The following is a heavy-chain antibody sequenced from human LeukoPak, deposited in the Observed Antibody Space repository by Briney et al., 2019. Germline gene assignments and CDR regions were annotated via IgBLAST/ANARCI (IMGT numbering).Heavy chain of an antibody. CDR2: MNTGETVT. J-gene: IGHJ4*02. V-gene: IGHV3-74*01. CDR3: ATKQWLAPPPDS. D-gene: IGHD6-19*01. CDR1: GFTFSKYW. Sequence: GGSLILSCAASGFTFSKYWMLSVRQAPGKGLESVSRMNTGETVTTYADSEKGRFTVTRNNADNTMFLQMNSVRDEDTAVYYCATKQWLAPPPDSWGQGTPVTVSS.